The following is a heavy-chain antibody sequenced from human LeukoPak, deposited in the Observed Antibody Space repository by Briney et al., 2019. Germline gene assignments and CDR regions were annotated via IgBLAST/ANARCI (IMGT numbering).Heavy chain of an antibody. J-gene: IGHJ4*02. CDR3: TRLGWATAPLDY. CDR2: ISSSSSYT. CDR1: GFTFSDYY. Sequence: GGSLRLSCAASGFTFSDYYMSWIRQAPGKGLEWVSYISSSSSYTNYADSVKGRFTISRDNAKNSLYLQMNSLRAEDTAVYYCTRLGWATAPLDYWGQGTLVTVSS. V-gene: IGHV3-11*06. D-gene: IGHD5-12*01.